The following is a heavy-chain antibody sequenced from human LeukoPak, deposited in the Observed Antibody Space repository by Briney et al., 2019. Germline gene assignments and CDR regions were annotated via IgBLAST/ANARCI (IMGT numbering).Heavy chain of an antibody. J-gene: IGHJ6*03. CDR2: ISSSSSTI. CDR3: ARDSSSWYNYYYYYMDV. Sequence: GGSLRLSCAASGFTFSSYAMSWVRQAPGKGLEWVSYISSSSSTIYYADSVKGRFTISRDNAKNSLYLQMNSLRAEDTAVYYCARDSSSWYNYYYYYMDVWGKGTTVTVSS. V-gene: IGHV3-48*01. D-gene: IGHD6-13*01. CDR1: GFTFSSYA.